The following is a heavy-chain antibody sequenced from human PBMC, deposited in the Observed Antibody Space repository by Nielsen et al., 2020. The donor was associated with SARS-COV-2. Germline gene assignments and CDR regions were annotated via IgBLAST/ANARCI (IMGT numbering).Heavy chain of an antibody. Sequence: SETLSLTCTVSDGSISSSSYCWGWIRQPPGKGLEWIGSIYYSGSTYYNPSLKSRVTISVDTSKNQFSLKLSSVTAADTAVYYCARSHTAPGGRDYYGMDVWGQGTTVTVSS. J-gene: IGHJ6*02. CDR1: DGSISSSSYC. CDR2: IYYSGST. CDR3: ARSHTAPGGRDYYGMDV. V-gene: IGHV4-39*07. D-gene: IGHD5-18*01.